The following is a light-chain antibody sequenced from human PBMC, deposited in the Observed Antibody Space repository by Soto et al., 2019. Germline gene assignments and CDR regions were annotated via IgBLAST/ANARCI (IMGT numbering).Light chain of an antibody. CDR3: QQYNTGSLFT. CDR2: KAS. V-gene: IGKV1-5*03. J-gene: IGKJ3*01. CDR1: QSISSW. Sequence: DIQMTQSPSTLSASVGDRVTITCRASQSISSWLAWYQQKPGKAPKLLIYKASTLETGVPSRFSGSGSGTQFTLTISSLQPDDFATYYCQQYNTGSLFTFGPGT.